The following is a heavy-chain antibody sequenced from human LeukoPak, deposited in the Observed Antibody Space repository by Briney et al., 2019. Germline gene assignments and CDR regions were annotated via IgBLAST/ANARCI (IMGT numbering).Heavy chain of an antibody. J-gene: IGHJ4*02. CDR1: GFTFSSYE. CDR2: ISSSGSTI. CDR3: ARDLTFGGVPPFDY. D-gene: IGHD3-16*01. V-gene: IGHV3-48*03. Sequence: PGGSLRLSCAASGFTFSSYEMNWVRQAPGKGLEWVSYISSSGSTIYYADSVKGRFTISRDNAKNSLYLQMNSLRAEDTALYYCARDLTFGGVPPFDYWGQGTLVTVSS.